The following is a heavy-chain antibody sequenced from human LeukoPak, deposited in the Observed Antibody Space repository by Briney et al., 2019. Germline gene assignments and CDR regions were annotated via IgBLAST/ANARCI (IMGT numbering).Heavy chain of an antibody. J-gene: IGHJ4*02. V-gene: IGHV3-53*04. CDR3: ARVARYSGYD. CDR2: IYSGGST. D-gene: IGHD5-12*01. Sequence: GGSLRLSCAVSGITLSNYGMTWVRQAPGKGLEWVSVIYSGGSTYYADSVKGRFTISRHNSKNTLYLQMNSLRAEDTAVYYCARVARYSGYDWGQGTLVTVSS. CDR1: GITLSNYG.